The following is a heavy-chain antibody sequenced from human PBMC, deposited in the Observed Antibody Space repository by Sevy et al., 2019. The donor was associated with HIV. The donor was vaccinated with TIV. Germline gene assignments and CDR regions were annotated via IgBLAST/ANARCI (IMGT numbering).Heavy chain of an antibody. J-gene: IGHJ4*02. Sequence: ASVKVSCKVSGYTLTQFSMHWGRQAPGKGLEWMATFNPEDDETIYAQRLQGGVTMTEDTSTDPAYMELSSLRSDDTAVYYCAVTKDYYDSSGYPFDYWGQGSLVTVSS. V-gene: IGHV1-24*01. CDR2: FNPEDDET. D-gene: IGHD3-22*01. CDR3: AVTKDYYDSSGYPFDY. CDR1: GYTLTQFS.